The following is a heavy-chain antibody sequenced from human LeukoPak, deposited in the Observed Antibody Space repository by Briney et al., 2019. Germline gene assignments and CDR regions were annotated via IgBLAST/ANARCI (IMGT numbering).Heavy chain of an antibody. CDR2: INHSGST. CDR1: GGSFSGYY. Sequence: SETLSLTCAVYGGSFSGYYWSWIRQPPGKGLEWIGEINHSGSTNYNPSLKSRVTISVDTSKNQFSLKLSSVTAADTAVYYCAAGIAAAGTNYWGQGTLVTVSS. CDR3: AAGIAAAGTNY. V-gene: IGHV4-34*01. D-gene: IGHD6-13*01. J-gene: IGHJ4*02.